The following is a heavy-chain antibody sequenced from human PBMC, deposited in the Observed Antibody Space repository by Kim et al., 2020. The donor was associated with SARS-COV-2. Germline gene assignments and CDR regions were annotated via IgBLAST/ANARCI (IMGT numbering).Heavy chain of an antibody. CDR2: IYSDGSNR. Sequence: GGSLRLSCATSGFTFTDYGIHWVRQAPGKGLEWVAVIYSDGSNRYFADSVKGRFTISRDNSRNTVHLQMNSLRADDTAVYFCGRDRLSGYCDYWGQGTLVTVSS. CDR1: GFTFTDYG. J-gene: IGHJ4*02. V-gene: IGHV3-33*01. CDR3: GRDRLSGYCDY.